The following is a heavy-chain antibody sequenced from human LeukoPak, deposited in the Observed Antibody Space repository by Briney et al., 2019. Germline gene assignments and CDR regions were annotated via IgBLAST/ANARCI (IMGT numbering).Heavy chain of an antibody. J-gene: IGHJ4*02. Sequence: SETLSLTCTVSGVPISSSSYYWGWIRQPPGKGLEWIGSIYYSGSTYYNPSLKSRVTISVDTSKNQFSLKLSSVTAADTAVYYCARPAGYSGYNYFDYWGQGTLVTVSS. V-gene: IGHV4-39*01. CDR3: ARPAGYSGYNYFDY. D-gene: IGHD5-12*01. CDR1: GVPISSSSYY. CDR2: IYYSGST.